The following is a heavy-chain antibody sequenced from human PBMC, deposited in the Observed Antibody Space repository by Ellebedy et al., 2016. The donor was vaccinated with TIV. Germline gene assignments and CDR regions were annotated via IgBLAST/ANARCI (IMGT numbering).Heavy chain of an antibody. CDR1: GFTFSSYA. Sequence: KISXAASGFTFSSYAISWVRQAPGQGLEWMGGIIPIFGTANYAQKFQGRVTITADESTSTAYMELSSLRSEDTAVYYCARDGTAAGTGDWFDPWGQGTLVTVSS. V-gene: IGHV1-69*01. CDR2: IIPIFGTA. J-gene: IGHJ5*02. CDR3: ARDGTAAGTGDWFDP. D-gene: IGHD6-13*01.